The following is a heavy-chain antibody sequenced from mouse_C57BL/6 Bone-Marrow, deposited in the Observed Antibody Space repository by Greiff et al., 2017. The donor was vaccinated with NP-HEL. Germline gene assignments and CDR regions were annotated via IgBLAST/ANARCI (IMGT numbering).Heavy chain of an antibody. J-gene: IGHJ2*01. CDR2: IYPRSGNT. D-gene: IGHD1-1*01. V-gene: IGHV1-81*01. CDR1: GYTFTSYG. CDR3: ARDFDYYGSTGHFDY. Sequence: QVQLQQSGAELARPGASVKLSCKASGYTFTSYGISWAKQRTGQGLEWIGEIYPRSGNTYYNEKFKGKATLTADKSSSTAYMELRSLTSEDSAVYFCARDFDYYGSTGHFDYWGQGTTLTVSS.